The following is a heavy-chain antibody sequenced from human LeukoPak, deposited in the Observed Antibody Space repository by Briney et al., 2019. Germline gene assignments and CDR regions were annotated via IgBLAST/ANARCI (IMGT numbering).Heavy chain of an antibody. CDR3: AKWGYCSSTSCHFDY. D-gene: IGHD2-2*01. J-gene: IGHJ4*02. Sequence: GALRLSCAASGFTFSDYYMSWIRQAPGKGLEWVSCISSSGSTIYYADSVKGRFTISRDNAKNSLYLQMNSLRAEDTAVYYCAKWGYCSSTSCHFDYWGQGALVTVSS. CDR1: GFTFSDYY. V-gene: IGHV3-11*01. CDR2: ISSSGSTI.